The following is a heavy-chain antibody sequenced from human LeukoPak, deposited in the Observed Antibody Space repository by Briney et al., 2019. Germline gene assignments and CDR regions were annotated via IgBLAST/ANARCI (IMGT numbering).Heavy chain of an antibody. CDR3: ARSYGYGVDAFDI. D-gene: IGHD5-18*01. Sequence: GGSLRLSCAASGFTFGNAWMTWVRQAPGKGLEWVGRIKSKTDGGTTDYAAPVKGRFTISRDNSKNTLYLQMNSLRAEDTAVYYCARSYGYGVDAFDIWGQGTMVTVSS. V-gene: IGHV3-15*01. CDR1: GFTFGNAW. J-gene: IGHJ3*02. CDR2: IKSKTDGGTT.